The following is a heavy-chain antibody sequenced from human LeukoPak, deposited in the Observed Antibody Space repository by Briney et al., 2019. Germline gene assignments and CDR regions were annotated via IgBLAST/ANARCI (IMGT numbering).Heavy chain of an antibody. V-gene: IGHV4-38-2*02. CDR3: ARLGELSSDFDY. Sequence: NPSETLSLTCTVSGYSISSGYYWGWIRQPPGKGLEWIGSIYHSGSTYYNPSLKSRVTISVDTSKNQFSLKLSSVTAADTAVYYCARLGELSSDFDYWGQGTLVTVSS. CDR2: IYHSGST. CDR1: GYSISSGYY. J-gene: IGHJ4*02. D-gene: IGHD3-16*02.